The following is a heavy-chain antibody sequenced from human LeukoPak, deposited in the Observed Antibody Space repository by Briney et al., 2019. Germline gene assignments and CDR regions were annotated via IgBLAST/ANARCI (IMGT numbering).Heavy chain of an antibody. V-gene: IGHV1-2*02. CDR2: INPNSGGT. Sequence: ASVKVSCKASGYTFTGYYMHWVRQAPGQGLEWMGWINPNSGGTNYAQKFQGRVTMTRDTSISTAYMELSRLRSDDTAVYYCAREVVPAATRNYYYYDMDVWGKGTTVTISS. D-gene: IGHD2-2*01. CDR3: AREVVPAATRNYYYYDMDV. J-gene: IGHJ6*03. CDR1: GYTFTGYY.